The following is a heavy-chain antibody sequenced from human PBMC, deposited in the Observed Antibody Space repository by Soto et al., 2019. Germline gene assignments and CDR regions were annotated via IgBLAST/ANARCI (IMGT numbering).Heavy chain of an antibody. CDR2: IFPGDSDT. J-gene: IGHJ4*02. V-gene: IGHV5-51*01. CDR3: TTGASMTPDY. CDR1: GYRFTRYW. Sequence: PGESLKISCKGSGYRFTRYWIGWVRQMPGKGLEWMGIIFPGDSDTRYSPSFQGQVTISADTSISATYLQWSTLEASDTAVYYCTTGASMTPDYWGQGTLVTVSS. D-gene: IGHD2-8*02.